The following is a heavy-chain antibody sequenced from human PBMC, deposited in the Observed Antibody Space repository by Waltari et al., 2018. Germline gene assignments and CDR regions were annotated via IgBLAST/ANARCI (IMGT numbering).Heavy chain of an antibody. CDR3: AKDEGARLAPTFGMDA. J-gene: IGHJ6*02. CDR1: GFPFRDYT. Sequence: EMQLLESGGALVQPGWSLRLSCVASGFPFRDYTMNWVRQAPGKGLEWVAVLTASGLMDYGDSGKGRFIISRDNSKNTLYLEMFRLRVEDTATYYCAKDEGARLAPTFGMDAWGQGTTVIVSS. CDR2: LTASGLM. V-gene: IGHV3-23*01. D-gene: IGHD3-16*01.